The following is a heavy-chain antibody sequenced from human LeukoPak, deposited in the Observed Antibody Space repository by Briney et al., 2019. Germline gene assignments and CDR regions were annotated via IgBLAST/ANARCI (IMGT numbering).Heavy chain of an antibody. CDR1: GYTFTSYG. Sequence: GASVKVSRKASGYTFTSYGISWVRQAPGQGLEWMGWISAYNGNTNYAQKLQGRVTMTTDTSTSTAYMELRSLRSDDTAVYYCARDGVPYSSSSLTVWGKGTTVTVSS. D-gene: IGHD6-6*01. J-gene: IGHJ6*04. V-gene: IGHV1-18*01. CDR3: ARDGVPYSSSSLTV. CDR2: ISAYNGNT.